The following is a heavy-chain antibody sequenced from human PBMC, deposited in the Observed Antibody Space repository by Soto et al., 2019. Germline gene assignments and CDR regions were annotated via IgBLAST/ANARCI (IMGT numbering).Heavy chain of an antibody. CDR2: IQSGGAT. CDR1: GFTVGRHD. CDR3: VRVLYDSGVVDF. D-gene: IGHD5-12*01. J-gene: IGHJ4*02. V-gene: IGHV3-53*01. Sequence: QLVESGGGLFQAGGSTRLSCLVSGFTVGRHDMAWVRQAPGKGLEWASIIQSGGATYYPDSAQGRFTICRDNSKNTVYHQMNSLRVEDTGVYSCVRVLYDSGVVDFWGQGSLITVS.